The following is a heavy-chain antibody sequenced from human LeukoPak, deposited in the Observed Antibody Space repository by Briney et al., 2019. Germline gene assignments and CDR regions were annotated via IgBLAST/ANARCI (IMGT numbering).Heavy chain of an antibody. D-gene: IGHD5-18*01. CDR1: GGSISSYY. V-gene: IGHV4-59*01. CDR2: IYYSGST. Sequence: SETLSLTCTVSGGSISSYYWSWIRQPPGKGLESIGYIYYSGSTNYNPSLKSRVTISVDTSKNQFSLKLSSVTAADTAVYYCARVRGGYSYGYPDYWGQGTLVTVSS. J-gene: IGHJ4*02. CDR3: ARVRGGYSYGYPDY.